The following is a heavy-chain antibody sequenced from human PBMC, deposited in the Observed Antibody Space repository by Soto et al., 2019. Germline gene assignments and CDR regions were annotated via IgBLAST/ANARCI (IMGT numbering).Heavy chain of an antibody. V-gene: IGHV4-39*01. D-gene: IGHD5-12*01. J-gene: IGHJ6*01. CDR3: ARRSPKRGYSGYDYPGYYYYYGMDV. CDR2: IYYSGST. CDR1: GGSISSSSYY. Sequence: QLQLQESGPGLVKPSETLSLTCTVSGGSISSSSYYWGWIRQPPGKGLEWIGSIYYSGSTYYNPSLKSRVTISVDTSKNQFSLKLSSVTAADTAVYYCARRSPKRGYSGYDYPGYYYYYGMDVW.